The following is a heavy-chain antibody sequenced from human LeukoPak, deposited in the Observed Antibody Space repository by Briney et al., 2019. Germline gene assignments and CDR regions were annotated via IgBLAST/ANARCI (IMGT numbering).Heavy chain of an antibody. V-gene: IGHV4-34*01. Sequence: GSLRLSCAASGFTFSSYAMSWVRQPPGKGLEWIGEINHSGSTNYNPSLKSRVTISVDTSKNQFSLKLSSVTAADTAVYYCARAKGPIMDVWGQGTTVTVSS. CDR3: ARAKGPIMDV. J-gene: IGHJ6*02. CDR1: GFTFSSYA. CDR2: INHSGST.